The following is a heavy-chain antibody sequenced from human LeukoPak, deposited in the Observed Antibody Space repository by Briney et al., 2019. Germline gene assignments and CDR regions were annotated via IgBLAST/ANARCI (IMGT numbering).Heavy chain of an antibody. V-gene: IGHV3-23*01. CDR1: GFTFSSYA. Sequence: PGGSLRLSCAASGFTFSSYAMSWVRQAPGKGLEWVSAISGSGGSTYYADSVKGRFTISRDNAKNSLYLQMNSLRAEDTAVYYCATRKNKWLVDYWGQGTLVTVSS. CDR2: ISGSGGST. CDR3: ATRKNKWLVDY. J-gene: IGHJ4*02. D-gene: IGHD6-19*01.